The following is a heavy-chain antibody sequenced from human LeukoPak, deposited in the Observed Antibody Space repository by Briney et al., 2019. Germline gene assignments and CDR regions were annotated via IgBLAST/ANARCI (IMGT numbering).Heavy chain of an antibody. J-gene: IGHJ4*02. D-gene: IGHD6-6*01. CDR2: ISSSGSTI. V-gene: IGHV3-11*01. CDR1: GFTFSDCY. CDR3: ARFLSIAARPGDY. Sequence: GGSLRLSCAASGFTFSDCYMSWIRQAPGKGLEWVSYISSSGSTIYYADSVKGRFTISRDNAKNSLYLQMNSLRAEDTAVYYCARFLSIAARPGDYWGQGTLVTVSS.